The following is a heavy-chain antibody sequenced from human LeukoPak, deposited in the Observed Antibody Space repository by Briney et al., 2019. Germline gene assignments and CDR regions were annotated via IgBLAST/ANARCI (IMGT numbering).Heavy chain of an antibody. D-gene: IGHD3-22*01. J-gene: IGHJ3*02. CDR1: GYTFTSYA. CDR3: ARDYTAYYYDSSGNDAFDI. CDR2: INTNTGNP. V-gene: IGHV7-4-1*02. Sequence: ASVKVSCKASGYTFTSYAMNWVRQAPGQGLEWMGWINTNTGNPTYAQGFTGRFVFSLDTSVSTAYLQISSLKAEDTAVYYCARDYTAYYYDSSGNDAFDIWGQGTMVTVSS.